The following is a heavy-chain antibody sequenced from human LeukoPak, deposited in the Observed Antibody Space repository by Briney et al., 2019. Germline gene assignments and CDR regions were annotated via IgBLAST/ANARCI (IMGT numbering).Heavy chain of an antibody. Sequence: SETLSLTCTVSGVSLSRSPYYWGWIRQPPGKGLEWIGSIYYSGNTYYNPSLQSRVTISVDTSKNQFSLTLRSVTAADRAVYYCAKPGERYGSGSYYNDYWGQGTLVTVSS. CDR2: IYYSGNT. D-gene: IGHD3-10*01. V-gene: IGHV4-39*07. J-gene: IGHJ4*02. CDR1: GVSLSRSPYY. CDR3: AKPGERYGSGSYYNDY.